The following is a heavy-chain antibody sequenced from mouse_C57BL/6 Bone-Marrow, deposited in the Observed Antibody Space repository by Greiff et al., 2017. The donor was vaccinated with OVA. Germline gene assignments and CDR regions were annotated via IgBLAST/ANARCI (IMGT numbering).Heavy chain of an antibody. CDR2: IDPENGDT. V-gene: IGHV14-4*01. CDR1: GFNIKDDY. CDR3: TCRYNYGSSSYFDY. J-gene: IGHJ2*01. Sequence: VQLQQSGAELVRPGASVKLSCTASGFNIKDDYMHWVKQRPEQGLEWIGWIDPENGDTEYASKFQGKATITADTSSNTAYLQLSSLTSEDTAVYYCTCRYNYGSSSYFDYWGQGTTLTVSS. D-gene: IGHD1-1*01.